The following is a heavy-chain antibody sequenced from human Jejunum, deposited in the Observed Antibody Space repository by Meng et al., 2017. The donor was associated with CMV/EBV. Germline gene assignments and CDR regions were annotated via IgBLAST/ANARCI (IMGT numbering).Heavy chain of an antibody. V-gene: IGHV4-30-2*01. Sequence: GHSINHGGSSWNWLRQPPGKGLEWIGSVYQTGSTDYNPSLKTRVTISVDRSQNRFSLKLSTVTAADTAVYYCARGKLRSGYYPYFDSWGQGTLVTVSS. J-gene: IGHJ4*02. CDR2: VYQTGST. D-gene: IGHD3-3*01. CDR1: GHSINHGGSS. CDR3: ARGKLRSGYYPYFDS.